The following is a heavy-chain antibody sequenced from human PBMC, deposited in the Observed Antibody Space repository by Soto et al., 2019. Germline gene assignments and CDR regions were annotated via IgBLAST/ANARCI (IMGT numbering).Heavy chain of an antibody. V-gene: IGHV4-34*01. Sequence: QVQLQQWGAGLLKPSETLSLTCAVSGGSFSGYYWNWSRQSPGEGLEWIGEINHSGSTHYNPSLKGRLCLSAHTWKNPLSRKLNSATAARTCVYYGARRVLTGSHNDGLDFWRQGTTVTVSS. CDR2: INHSGST. CDR3: ARRVLTGSHNDGLDF. CDR1: GGSFSGYY. J-gene: IGHJ6*02. D-gene: IGHD2-8*01.